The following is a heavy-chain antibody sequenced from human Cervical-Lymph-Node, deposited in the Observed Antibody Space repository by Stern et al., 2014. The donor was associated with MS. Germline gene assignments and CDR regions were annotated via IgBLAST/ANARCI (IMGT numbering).Heavy chain of an antibody. D-gene: IGHD4-17*01. J-gene: IGHJ4*02. CDR3: ARQNLNTVTHGCFDY. Sequence: QLQLQESGPGLVKPSETLSLTCTVSGGSISSSSYYWGWIRQPPGKGLEWIGCIYYSGSTYYNPSLKSHVTIYVDTSKNQFSLKLSSVTAADTAVYYCARQNLNTVTHGCFDYWGQGTLVTVSS. CDR2: IYYSGST. CDR1: GGSISSSSYY. V-gene: IGHV4-39*01.